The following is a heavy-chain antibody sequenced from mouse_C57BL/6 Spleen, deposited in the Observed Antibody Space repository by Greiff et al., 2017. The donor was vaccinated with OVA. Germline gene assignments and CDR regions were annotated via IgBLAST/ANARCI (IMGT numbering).Heavy chain of an antibody. CDR2: INPNYGTT. Sequence: VQLKQSGPELVKPGASVKISCKASGYSFTDYNMNWVKQSNGKSLEWIGVINPNYGTTSYNQKFKGKATLTVDQSSSTAYMQLNSLTSEDSAVYYCARPYDYDDGGAWFAYWGQGTLVTVSA. CDR1: GYSFTDYN. D-gene: IGHD2-4*01. V-gene: IGHV1-39*01. CDR3: ARPYDYDDGGAWFAY. J-gene: IGHJ3*01.